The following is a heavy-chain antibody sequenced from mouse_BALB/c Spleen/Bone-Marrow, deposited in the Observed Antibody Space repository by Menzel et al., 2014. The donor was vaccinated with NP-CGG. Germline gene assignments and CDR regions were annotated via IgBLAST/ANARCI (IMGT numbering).Heavy chain of an antibody. J-gene: IGHJ2*01. D-gene: IGHD2-1*01. V-gene: IGHV4-1*02. CDR1: GFDFSRYW. CDR3: ARQGYYGKGDY. CDR2: INPDSSTI. Sequence: EVKLMESGGGLVQPGGSLKLSCAASGFDFSRYWMSWVRQAPGKGLEWVGEINPDSSTINYTPSLKDKFIISRDNAKNTLYLQMSKVRSENTALYYCARQGYYGKGDYWGQGTTLTVSS.